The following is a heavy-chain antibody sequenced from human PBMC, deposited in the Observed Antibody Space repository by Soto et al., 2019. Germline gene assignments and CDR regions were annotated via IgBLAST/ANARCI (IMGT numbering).Heavy chain of an antibody. Sequence: GGSLRLSCAASGFTFSSYDMHWVRQATGKGLEWVSAIGTAGGTMDYAATGKGRFTISRDDSKNTLYLQMNSLKTEDTGVYYCSTGGYYFDFWGQGIPVTVSS. J-gene: IGHJ4*02. CDR1: GFTFSSYD. D-gene: IGHD5-12*01. CDR3: STGGYYFDF. V-gene: IGHV3-13*04. CDR2: IGTAGGT.